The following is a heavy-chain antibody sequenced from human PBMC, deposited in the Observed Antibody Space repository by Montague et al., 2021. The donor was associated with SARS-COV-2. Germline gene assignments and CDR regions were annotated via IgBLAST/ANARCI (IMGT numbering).Heavy chain of an antibody. V-gene: IGHV2-70*11. J-gene: IGHJ4*02. Sequence: PALVKPTQTLTLTCTFSGFSLSTSGMCVSWIRQPPGKALEWLARIDWDDDKYYSTSLKTRLTIAKDTSKNQVVLTMTNMDPVDTATYYCARISYGSGRGFDDWGQGTLVTVSS. CDR2: IDWDDDK. CDR1: GFSLSTSGMC. CDR3: ARISYGSGRGFDD. D-gene: IGHD3-10*01.